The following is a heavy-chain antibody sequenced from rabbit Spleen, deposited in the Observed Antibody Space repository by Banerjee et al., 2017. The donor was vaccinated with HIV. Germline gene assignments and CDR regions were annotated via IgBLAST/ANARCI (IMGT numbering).Heavy chain of an antibody. Sequence: QQQLEESGGGQVKPGGTLTLTCTASGFSFSAGYYMCWVRQAPGKGLEWIACMDTGSSGFTYFASWAKGRFTISKTSSTTVSLQVTSLTGADTATYFCARETSSGWGIISFYFSLWGPGTLVTVS. CDR2: MDTGSSGFT. CDR3: ARETSSGWGIISFYFSL. V-gene: IGHV1S45*01. J-gene: IGHJ4*01. D-gene: IGHD4-1*01. CDR1: GFSFSAGYY.